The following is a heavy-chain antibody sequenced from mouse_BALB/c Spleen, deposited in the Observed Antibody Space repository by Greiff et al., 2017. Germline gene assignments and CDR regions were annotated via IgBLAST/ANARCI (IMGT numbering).Heavy chain of an antibody. CDR2: ILPGSGST. J-gene: IGHJ2*01. CDR3: ARNLLGRDFDY. V-gene: IGHV1-9*01. Sequence: VQVVESGAELMKPGASVKISCKATGYTFSSYWIEWVKQRPGHGLEWIGEILPGSGSTNYNEKFKGKATFTADTSSNTAYMQLSSLTSEDSAVYYCARNLLGRDFDYWGQGTTLTVSS. CDR1: GYTFSSYW. D-gene: IGHD2-10*01.